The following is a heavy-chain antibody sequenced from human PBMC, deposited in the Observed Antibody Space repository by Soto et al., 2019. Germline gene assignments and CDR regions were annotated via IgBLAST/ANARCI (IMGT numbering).Heavy chain of an antibody. CDR3: ARHPRNFWFDP. CDR1: GGSISSSSYF. D-gene: IGHD4-4*01. V-gene: IGHV4-39*01. Sequence: QLQLQESGPGLVKPSETLSLTCTVSGGSISSSSYFWGWIRQPPGKGLEWIGSIDYSGSSYYNPSLKSRVTVSVDTSKNQFSLKLSSVTAADTAVYYSARHPRNFWFDPWGQGTLVTVSS. CDR2: IDYSGSS. J-gene: IGHJ5*02.